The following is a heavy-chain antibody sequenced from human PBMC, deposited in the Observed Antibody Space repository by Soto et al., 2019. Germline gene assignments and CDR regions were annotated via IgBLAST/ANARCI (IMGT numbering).Heavy chain of an antibody. CDR1: SGSLIGYY. CDR3: AAGYSYGYFDY. Sequence: PSQTMSLTWALYSGSLIGYYWSWIRKPHGKGLEWIGEINHSGSTNYNPSLKSRVTISVDTSKNQFSLKLSSVTAADTAVYYCAAGYSYGYFDYWGQGTRGTSPQ. CDR2: INHSGST. V-gene: IGHV4-34*01. D-gene: IGHD5-18*01. J-gene: IGHJ4*02.